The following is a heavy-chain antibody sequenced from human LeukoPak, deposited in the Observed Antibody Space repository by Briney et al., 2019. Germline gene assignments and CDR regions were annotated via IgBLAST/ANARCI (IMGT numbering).Heavy chain of an antibody. Sequence: PSETLSLTCTVSGGSIGSYYCSWIRHPPGKGLEWIGYSFYSGSTTYNPSLKSRVTISVDTSKNQFSLKLTSVTAADTAVYYCARGRGGSLNDYWGQGTLVTVSS. CDR2: SFYSGST. V-gene: IGHV4-59*01. CDR1: GGSIGSYY. J-gene: IGHJ4*02. CDR3: ARGRGGSLNDY. D-gene: IGHD2-15*01.